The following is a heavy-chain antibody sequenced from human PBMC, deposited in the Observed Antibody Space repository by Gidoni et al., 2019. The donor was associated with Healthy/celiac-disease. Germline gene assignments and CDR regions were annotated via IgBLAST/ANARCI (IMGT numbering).Heavy chain of an antibody. CDR3: TTDPFYDFWSGYYPPTYYYYGMDV. CDR2: IKSKTDGGTT. V-gene: IGHV3-15*01. Sequence: EVQLVESGGGLVKPGGSLRLSCAASGFTFSTAWMSWVRQAPGKGLEWVGRIKSKTDGGTTDYAAPVKGRFTISRDDSKNTLYLQMNSLKTEDTAVYYCTTDPFYDFWSGYYPPTYYYYGMDVWGQGTTVTVSS. J-gene: IGHJ6*02. CDR1: GFTFSTAW. D-gene: IGHD3-3*01.